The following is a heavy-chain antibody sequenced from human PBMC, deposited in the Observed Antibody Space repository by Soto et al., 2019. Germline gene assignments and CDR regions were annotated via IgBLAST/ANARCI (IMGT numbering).Heavy chain of an antibody. CDR1: GFTFSDYA. V-gene: IGHV3-30*04. D-gene: IGHD6-13*01. CDR2: ISFDGSNK. J-gene: IGHJ4*02. CDR3: ARENGIADAGIWPDY. Sequence: QVQLVESGGGVVQPGRSLRLSCAASGFTFSDYAMHWVRQAPGKGLEWVAVISFDGSNKYYADSVKGRFSISRDNSKNTMYLQMSSLTAEDTAVYYCARENGIADAGIWPDYWGQGSLVTVSS.